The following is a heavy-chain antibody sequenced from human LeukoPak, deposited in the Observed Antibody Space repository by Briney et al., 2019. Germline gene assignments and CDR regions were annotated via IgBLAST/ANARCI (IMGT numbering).Heavy chain of an antibody. CDR3: VAWGNSGNS. J-gene: IGHJ3*01. CDR2: MNGDGSQL. V-gene: IGHV3-7*01. CDR1: GFTFSGHW. D-gene: IGHD1-26*01. Sequence: PGGSLRLSCAASGFTFSGHWMSWVRQAPAKGLEWVAHMNGDGSQLYYMDFVKGRFTISRDNAKNSLYLQMNGLRAEDTAVYYCVAWGNSGNSWGQGTMVIVSS.